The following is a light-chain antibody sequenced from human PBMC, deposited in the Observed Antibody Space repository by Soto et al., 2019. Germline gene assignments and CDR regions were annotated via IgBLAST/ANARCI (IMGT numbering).Light chain of an antibody. Sequence: QSALTQPASVSGSPGQSITISCTGTSSDVGGYNYVSWYQQHPGKAPKLMIYEVRNRPSGVANRFSGSKSGNTASLTISGLQAEDESDYYCSSYTSSSTLAFGGGTKLTVL. CDR2: EVR. V-gene: IGLV2-14*01. CDR1: SSDVGGYNY. J-gene: IGLJ3*02. CDR3: SSYTSSSTLA.